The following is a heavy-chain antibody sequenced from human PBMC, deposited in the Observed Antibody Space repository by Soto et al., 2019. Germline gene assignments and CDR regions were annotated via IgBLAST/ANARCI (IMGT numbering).Heavy chain of an antibody. V-gene: IGHV1-18*01. J-gene: IGHJ4*02. D-gene: IGHD3-3*01. CDR3: ARDCTGIFGVVRPYYFDY. CDR2: ISAYNGNT. CDR1: GYTFTSYG. Sequence: ASVKVSCKASGYTFTSYGISWVRQAPGQGLEWMGWISAYNGNTNYAQKLQGRVTMTTDTSTSTAYMELRSLRSDDTAVYYCARDCTGIFGVVRPYYFDYWGQGTLVTVSS.